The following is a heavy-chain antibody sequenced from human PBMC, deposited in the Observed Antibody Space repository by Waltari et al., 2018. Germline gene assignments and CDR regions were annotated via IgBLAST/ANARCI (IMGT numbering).Heavy chain of an antibody. V-gene: IGHV4-59*01. D-gene: IGHD4-17*01. CDR1: GGSLSSYY. Sequence: QVQLQESGPGLVKPSETLSLTCTVSGGSLSSYYWSWIRQPPGKGLEWIGYIYYSGSTNYNPSLKSRVTISVDTSKNQFSLKLSSVTAADTAVYYCARDYGAKTPYWYFDLWGRGTLVTVSS. J-gene: IGHJ2*01. CDR3: ARDYGAKTPYWYFDL. CDR2: IYYSGST.